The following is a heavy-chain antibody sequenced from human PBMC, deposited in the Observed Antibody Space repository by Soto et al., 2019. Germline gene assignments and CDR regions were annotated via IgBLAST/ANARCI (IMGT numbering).Heavy chain of an antibody. Sequence: QVQLVQSGAEVKKPGASVKVSCKASGYTFTSYDVNWVRQATGQGLEWMGWMNPKSGNTGYAQKFQGRVTMTRDTSTNTAYMELSSLRSEDTAVYYCAKPGIAVAGTGGFDFWGQGTLVIVSS. CDR3: AKPGIAVAGTGGFDF. J-gene: IGHJ4*02. CDR1: GYTFTSYD. D-gene: IGHD6-19*01. CDR2: MNPKSGNT. V-gene: IGHV1-8*01.